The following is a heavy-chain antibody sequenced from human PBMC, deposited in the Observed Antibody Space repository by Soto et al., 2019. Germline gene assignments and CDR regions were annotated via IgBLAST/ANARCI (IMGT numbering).Heavy chain of an antibody. J-gene: IGHJ4*02. CDR2: IKLDGSEQ. CDR1: GYRLGPYS. Sequence: GSLTVFCTSPGYRLGPYSLDEVRQSPGNGLQWVAKIKLDGSEQHYVDFVKGRFTIARDNAKNSLYLQMNSLRVDDTAVYYCTRDNGASGWVYWGQGTPVTVSS. CDR3: TRDNGASGWVY. D-gene: IGHD6-19*01. V-gene: IGHV3-7*03.